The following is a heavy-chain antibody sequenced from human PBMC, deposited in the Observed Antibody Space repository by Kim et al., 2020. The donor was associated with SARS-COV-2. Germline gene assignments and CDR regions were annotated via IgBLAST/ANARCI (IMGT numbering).Heavy chain of an antibody. V-gene: IGHV4-4*02. CDR2: ILHTGST. CDR1: GVSISSGWW. D-gene: IGHD2-21*01. J-gene: IGHJ4*02. Sequence: SETLSLTCAVSGVSISSGWWWSWVRQPPGKGLEWIGEILHTGSTNYNPSLKSRVTISVDTSNNQFSLNLRSVTAADTAVYYCARNDIFSSDYWGQGTLV. CDR3: ARNDIFSSDY.